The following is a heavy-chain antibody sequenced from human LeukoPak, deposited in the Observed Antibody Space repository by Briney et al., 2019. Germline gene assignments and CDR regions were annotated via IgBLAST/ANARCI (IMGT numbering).Heavy chain of an antibody. D-gene: IGHD3-22*01. CDR3: ARESHYDTYGMDV. CDR1: GFTFSSYS. V-gene: IGHV3-48*01. Sequence: GGSLRLSCAASGFTFSSYSMNWVRQAPGKGLEWVSYISSSSSTIYYADSVKGRFTISRDNAKNSLYLQMNSLRAEDTAVYYCARESHYDTYGMDVWGQGTTATVSS. J-gene: IGHJ6*02. CDR2: ISSSSSTI.